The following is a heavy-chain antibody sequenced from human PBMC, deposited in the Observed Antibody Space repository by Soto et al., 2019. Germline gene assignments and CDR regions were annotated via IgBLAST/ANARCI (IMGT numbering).Heavy chain of an antibody. CDR3: VREKGIYQETWFDP. J-gene: IGHJ5*02. Sequence: QVQLQESGPGQVKSSETLSLPCTVSGGSMTSYYWSWIRTSAGQGLEWIGRIYISGLTNYNPYLPSRVTMSVDTSKNQLSLRLGSVTAADTAVYYCVREKGIYQETWFDPWGQGILVSVSS. D-gene: IGHD3-16*02. CDR2: IYISGLT. CDR1: GGSMTSYY. V-gene: IGHV4-4*07.